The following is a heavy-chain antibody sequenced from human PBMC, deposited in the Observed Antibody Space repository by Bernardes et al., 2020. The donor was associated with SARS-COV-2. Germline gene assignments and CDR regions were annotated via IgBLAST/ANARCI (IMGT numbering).Heavy chain of an antibody. J-gene: IGHJ5*02. Sequence: SETLSLTCTVSGGSISSYYWSWIRQPAGKGLEWIGRIYTSGSTNYNPSLKSRVTMSVDTSKNQFSLKLSSVTAADTAVYYCARDRITMVRGPSEWFDPWGQGTLVTVSS. CDR1: GGSISSYY. V-gene: IGHV4-4*07. CDR2: IYTSGST. CDR3: ARDRITMVRGPSEWFDP. D-gene: IGHD3-10*01.